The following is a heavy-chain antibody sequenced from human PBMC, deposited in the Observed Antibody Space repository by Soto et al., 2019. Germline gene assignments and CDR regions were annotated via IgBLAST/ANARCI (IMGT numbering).Heavy chain of an antibody. CDR3: ARHGMQGSYYYGMDV. CDR1: EYSFTSYW. D-gene: IGHD1-1*01. J-gene: IGHJ6*02. Sequence: GESLKISCKGSEYSFTSYWIGWVRQMPGKGLEWMGIIYPGDSDTRYSPSFQGQVTISADESISTAYLQWSSLKASDTAMYYCARHGMQGSYYYGMDVWGQGTTVTV. CDR2: IYPGDSDT. V-gene: IGHV5-51*01.